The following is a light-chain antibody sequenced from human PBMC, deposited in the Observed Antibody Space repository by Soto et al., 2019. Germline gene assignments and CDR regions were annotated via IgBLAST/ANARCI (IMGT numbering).Light chain of an antibody. V-gene: IGLV1-44*01. J-gene: IGLJ1*01. CDR2: GND. CDR3: AAWDDSLNGYV. Sequence: QSVLTQPPSASGTPGQRVTISCSGSSSNIGSNTVNWYQQVPGTAPKLLIYGNDQRPSGVPDRFSGSKSGTSASLAISGLQSDDEADYFCAAWDDSLNGYVFGTGTKVTVL. CDR1: SSNIGSNT.